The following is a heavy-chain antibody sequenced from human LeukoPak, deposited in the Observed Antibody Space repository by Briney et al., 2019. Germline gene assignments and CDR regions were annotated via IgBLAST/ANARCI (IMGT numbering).Heavy chain of an antibody. D-gene: IGHD2-15*01. CDR3: ARSLWQIGGYFDY. CDR1: GFTFSSYS. V-gene: IGHV3-21*04. Sequence: GGSLRLSCAASGFTFSSYSMNWVRQAPGKGLEWVSSISSSSSYIYYADSVKGRFTISRDNAKNSLYLQMNSLKASDTAMYYCARSLWQIGGYFDYWGQGTLVTVSS. CDR2: ISSSSSYI. J-gene: IGHJ4*02.